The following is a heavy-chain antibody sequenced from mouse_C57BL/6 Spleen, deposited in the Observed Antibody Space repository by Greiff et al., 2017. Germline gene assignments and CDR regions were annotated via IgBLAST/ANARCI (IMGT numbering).Heavy chain of an antibody. D-gene: IGHD2-3*01. CDR1: GYTFTSYW. Sequence: VQLQQSGAELVKPGASVKLSCKASGYTFTSYWMHWVKQRPGQGLEWIGMIHPNSGSTNYNEKFKSKATLTVDKSSSTAYMQLSSLTSEDSAVYYCARDDGYYPYFDYWGQGTTLTVSS. V-gene: IGHV1-64*01. CDR3: ARDDGYYPYFDY. CDR2: IHPNSGST. J-gene: IGHJ2*01.